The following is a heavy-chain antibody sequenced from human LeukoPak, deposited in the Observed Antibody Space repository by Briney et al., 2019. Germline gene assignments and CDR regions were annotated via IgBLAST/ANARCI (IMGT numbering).Heavy chain of an antibody. J-gene: IGHJ4*02. Sequence: PGGSLRLSCAASGFTFSDYYITWLRQAPGKGLEWVSYISSSGTTIYYADSVKGRFTISRDNAKHSLYLQMNGLRAEDTAVYYCARGWDDLAARGYYFDYWGQGTLVTVSS. V-gene: IGHV3-11*04. CDR1: GFTFSDYY. CDR3: ARGWDDLAARGYYFDY. D-gene: IGHD6-6*01. CDR2: ISSSGTTI.